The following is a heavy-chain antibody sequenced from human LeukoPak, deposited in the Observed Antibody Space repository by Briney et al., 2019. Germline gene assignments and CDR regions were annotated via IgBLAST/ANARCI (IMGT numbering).Heavy chain of an antibody. CDR2: INHSGST. J-gene: IGHJ4*02. CDR1: GGSFSGYY. V-gene: IGHV4-34*01. CDR3: ARDLGRD. Sequence: SETLSLTCAVYGGSFSGYYWSWIRQPPGKGLEWIGEINHSGSTNYNPSLKSRVTISVDTSRNQFSLKLSSVTAADTAVYYCARDLGRDWGQGTLVTVSS.